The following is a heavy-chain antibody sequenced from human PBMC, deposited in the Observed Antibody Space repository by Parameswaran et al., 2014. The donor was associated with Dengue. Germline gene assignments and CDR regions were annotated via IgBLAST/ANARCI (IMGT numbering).Heavy chain of an antibody. Sequence: VRQMPGKGLEWMGIIYPGDSDTRYSPSFQGQVTISADKSISTAYLQWSSLKASDTAMYYCARRTGGNPYYYYYMDVWGKGTTVTVSS. CDR2: IYPGDSDT. D-gene: IGHD4-23*01. V-gene: IGHV5-51*01. CDR3: ARRTGGNPYYYYYMDV. J-gene: IGHJ6*03.